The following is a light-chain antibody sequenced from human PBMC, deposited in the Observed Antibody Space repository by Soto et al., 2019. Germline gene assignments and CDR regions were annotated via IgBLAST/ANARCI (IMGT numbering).Light chain of an antibody. CDR3: TSSTTGSLYV. CDR1: SSDVGAYNY. CDR2: EVS. V-gene: IGLV2-14*01. Sequence: QSALTQPASVSGSPGQSITISCTGTSSDVGAYNYVSWYQQHPGNAPKLMIFEVSDRPSGVSYRFSGSKSGNTASLTISGLQAEDEAEYFCTSSTTGSLYVFGTGTKVTV. J-gene: IGLJ1*01.